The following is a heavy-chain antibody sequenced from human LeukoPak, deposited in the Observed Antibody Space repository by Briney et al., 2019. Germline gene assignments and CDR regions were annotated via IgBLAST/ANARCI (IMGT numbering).Heavy chain of an antibody. J-gene: IGHJ6*02. CDR3: ARDMGYYGMDV. CDR2: IYYSGST. Sequence: SETLSLTCTVSGDSISSYYWSWIRQPPGKGREGIGYIYYSGSTYYNPSLKSRVTISVDTSKNQFSLKLSSVTAADTAVYYCARDMGYYGMDVWGQGTTVTVSS. CDR1: GDSISSYY. V-gene: IGHV4-59*01. D-gene: IGHD3-10*01.